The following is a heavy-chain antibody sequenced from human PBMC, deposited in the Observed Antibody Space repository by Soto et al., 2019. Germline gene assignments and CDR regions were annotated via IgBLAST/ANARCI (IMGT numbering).Heavy chain of an antibody. Sequence: PLRLSCTTSGFNFADNAMTWVRQAPGKGLEWVGFIRSKAYGGTTDYAASVKGRFTFSRDDSKSIAYLQMNGLKTEDTAVYYCTRPGIDKTGTTHYYYGMDVWGQGTTVTVSS. CDR2: IRSKAYGGTT. V-gene: IGHV3-49*04. CDR1: GFNFADNA. J-gene: IGHJ6*02. D-gene: IGHD1-1*01. CDR3: TRPGIDKTGTTHYYYGMDV.